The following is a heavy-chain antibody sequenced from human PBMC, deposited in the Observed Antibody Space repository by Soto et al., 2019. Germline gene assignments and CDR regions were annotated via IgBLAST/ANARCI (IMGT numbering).Heavy chain of an antibody. J-gene: IGHJ4*02. Sequence: EEQLLESGGGLVQPGGSLRLSCAASGFTFSNYAMSWVRQAPGKGLEWVSAMIGGGGSPSYADSVKGRFTISRDNSKNTLYLEMNSLRAEDTAVYYCTKLRTITTGASDCWGQGTLVTVSS. CDR2: MIGGGGSP. CDR3: TKLRTITTGASDC. CDR1: GFTFSNYA. V-gene: IGHV3-23*01. D-gene: IGHD1-1*01.